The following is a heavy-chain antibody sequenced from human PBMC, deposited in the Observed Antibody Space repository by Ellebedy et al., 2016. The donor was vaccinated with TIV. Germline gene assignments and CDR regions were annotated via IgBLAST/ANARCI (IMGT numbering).Heavy chain of an antibody. V-gene: IGHV4-59*08. CDR2: IYYSGST. D-gene: IGHD3-10*01. CDR3: ARQGGTGSGSYYKG. Sequence: MPSETLSLTCTVSGGSISSYYWSWIRQPPGKGLEWIGYIYYSGSTNYNPPLKSRVTLSVDTSKNQFSLKLSSVTAADTAVYYCARQGGTGSGSYYKGWGQGTLVTVSS. CDR1: GGSISSYY. J-gene: IGHJ4*02.